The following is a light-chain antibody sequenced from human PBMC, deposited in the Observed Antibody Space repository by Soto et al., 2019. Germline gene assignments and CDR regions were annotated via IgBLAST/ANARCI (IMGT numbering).Light chain of an antibody. Sequence: QSALTQPASVSGSPGQSITISCTGTSGDVGGFNYVSWYQQHPGKTPKLIIYEVSDRPSGVSNRFSGSKSGSTASLTISGLQAEDEADYYCSSYTGSSTLVFGGGTKLTVL. CDR1: SGDVGGFNY. CDR2: EVS. J-gene: IGLJ2*01. CDR3: SSYTGSSTLV. V-gene: IGLV2-14*01.